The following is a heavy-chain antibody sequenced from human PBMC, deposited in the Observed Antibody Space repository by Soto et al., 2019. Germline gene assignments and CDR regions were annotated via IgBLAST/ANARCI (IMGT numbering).Heavy chain of an antibody. Sequence: AGGSLRLSCAASGFTFSSYAMSWVRQAPGKGLEWVSAISGSGGSTYYADSVKGRFTISRDNSKNTLYLQMNSLRAEDTAVYYCAKRDSMIVVVTEPDDWGQGTLVTVYS. CDR3: AKRDSMIVVVTEPDD. J-gene: IGHJ4*02. D-gene: IGHD3-22*01. V-gene: IGHV3-23*01. CDR1: GFTFSSYA. CDR2: ISGSGGST.